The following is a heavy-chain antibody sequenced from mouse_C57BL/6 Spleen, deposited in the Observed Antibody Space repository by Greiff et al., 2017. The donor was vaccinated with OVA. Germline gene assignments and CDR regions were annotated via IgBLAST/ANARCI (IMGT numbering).Heavy chain of an antibody. Sequence: DVQLQESGPGLVKPSQSLSLTCSVTGYSITSGYYWNWIRQFPGNKLEWMGYISYDGSNNYNPSLKNRISITRDTSKNQFFLKLNSVTTEDTATYYCARDRNYYGSSYGYFDVWGTGTTVTVSS. CDR1: GYSITSGYY. V-gene: IGHV3-6*01. CDR3: ARDRNYYGSSYGYFDV. D-gene: IGHD1-1*01. CDR2: ISYDGSN. J-gene: IGHJ1*03.